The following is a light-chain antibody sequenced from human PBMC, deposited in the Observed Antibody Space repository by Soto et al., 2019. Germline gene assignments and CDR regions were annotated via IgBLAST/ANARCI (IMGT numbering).Light chain of an antibody. J-gene: IGLJ2*01. Sequence: QSALTQPRSVSGSPGQSVTISCTGTSSDVGGYNFVSWYQQHPGKAPKFMIYDVSRRPSGVPDRFSGSKSGNTASLTISGLQADDEADYYCCSYAGSYGVVFGGGTKRTVL. V-gene: IGLV2-11*01. CDR3: CSYAGSYGVV. CDR2: DVS. CDR1: SSDVGGYNF.